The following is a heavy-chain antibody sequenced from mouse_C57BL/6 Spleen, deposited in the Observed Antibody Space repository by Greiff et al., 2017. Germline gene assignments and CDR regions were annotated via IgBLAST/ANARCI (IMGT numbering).Heavy chain of an antibody. CDR2: IYPGDGDT. V-gene: IGHV1-82*01. CDR3: ARGNYAPFAY. D-gene: IGHD6-5*01. CDR1: GYAFSSSW. J-gene: IGHJ3*01. Sequence: QIQLQQSGPELVKPGASVKISCKASGYAFSSSWMNWVKQRPGKGLEWIGRIYPGDGDTNYNGKFKGKATLTADKSSSTADMQLSSLTSEDSAVYFCARGNYAPFAYWGQGTLVTVSA.